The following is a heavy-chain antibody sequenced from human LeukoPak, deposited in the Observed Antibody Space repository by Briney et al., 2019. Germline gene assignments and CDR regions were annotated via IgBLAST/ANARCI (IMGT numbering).Heavy chain of an antibody. CDR2: IIPILGIA. D-gene: IGHD3-9*01. V-gene: IGHV1-69*04. CDR3: ARDFGYDILTGYLSPLGMDV. J-gene: IGHJ6*02. Sequence: SVNLSCTASGGTFSSYAISWVRQAPGQGLEWMGRIIPILGIANSAQKFQGRVTITADKSTSTAYMELSSLRSEDTAVYYCARDFGYDILTGYLSPLGMDVWGQGTTVTVSS. CDR1: GGTFSSYA.